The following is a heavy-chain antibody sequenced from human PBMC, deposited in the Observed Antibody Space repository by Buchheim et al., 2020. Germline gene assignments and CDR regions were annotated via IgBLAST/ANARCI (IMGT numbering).Heavy chain of an antibody. CDR3: AKGYCSGGSCPHDAFDI. D-gene: IGHD2-15*01. V-gene: IGHV3-30*18. J-gene: IGHJ3*02. CDR2: ISYDGSNK. Sequence: QVQLVESGGGVVQPGRSLRLSCAASGFTFSSYGMHWVRQAPGKGLEWVAVISYDGSNKYYADSVKGRFTISRDNSKNTLYLQMNSLRAEDTAVYYCAKGYCSGGSCPHDAFDIWGQGT. CDR1: GFTFSSYG.